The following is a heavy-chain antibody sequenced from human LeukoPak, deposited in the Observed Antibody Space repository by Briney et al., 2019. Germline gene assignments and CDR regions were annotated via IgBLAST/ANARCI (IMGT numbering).Heavy chain of an antibody. V-gene: IGHV1-8*03. Sequence: ASVKVSCKASGYSFTSYDINWVRQATGQGLEWMGWMNPNRGDTGYAQKFQGRVAITRNTSISTAYMELSSLRSEDTAVYYCARDYLRQIQGITMIVVANRGTLAYWGQGTLVTVSS. CDR3: ARDYLRQIQGITMIVVANRGTLAY. CDR1: GYSFTSYD. J-gene: IGHJ4*02. D-gene: IGHD3-22*01. CDR2: MNPNRGDT.